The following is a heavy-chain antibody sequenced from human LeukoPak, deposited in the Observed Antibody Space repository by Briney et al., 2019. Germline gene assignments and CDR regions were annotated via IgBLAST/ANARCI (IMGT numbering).Heavy chain of an antibody. Sequence: ASVKVSCKASGYMFTAYQMHWVRQAPGQGLERMGWVNPNSGDTKYAQGYQDRVTLTGDTSINTAYMELSRLRSDDTAVYFCARLSMVAVVIENAFDLWGQGTMVIVSS. J-gene: IGHJ3*01. CDR1: GYMFTAYQ. V-gene: IGHV1-2*02. CDR3: ARLSMVAVVIENAFDL. CDR2: VNPNSGDT. D-gene: IGHD3-22*01.